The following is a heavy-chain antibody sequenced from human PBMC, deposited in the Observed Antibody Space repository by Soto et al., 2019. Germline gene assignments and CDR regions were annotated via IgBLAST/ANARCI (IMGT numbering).Heavy chain of an antibody. Sequence: GGSLRLSCAASGFTFSSYAMHWVRQAPGKGLEWVAVISYDGSNKYYADSVKGRFTISRDNSKNTLYLQMNSLRAEDTAVYYCARDSSEYYDFWSGYSIKGMDVWGQGTTVTVSS. D-gene: IGHD3-3*01. CDR2: ISYDGSNK. CDR3: ARDSSEYYDFWSGYSIKGMDV. CDR1: GFTFSSYA. V-gene: IGHV3-30-3*01. J-gene: IGHJ6*02.